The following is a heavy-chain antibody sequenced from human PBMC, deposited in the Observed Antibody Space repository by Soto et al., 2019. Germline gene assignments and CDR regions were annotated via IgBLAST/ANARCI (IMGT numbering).Heavy chain of an antibody. CDR2: IIPIFGTA. D-gene: IGHD2-15*01. V-gene: IGHV1-69*12. J-gene: IGHJ6*02. CDR3: ARDEMVVATGSRPWHYYYGMAV. CDR1: GGTFSTYA. Sequence: QVQLVQSGAEVKKPGSSVKVSCKSSGGTFSTYAISWVRQAPGQGLEWMGGIIPIFGTANYAQKFQGRVTTPGEESPTAADVELMGLRSEDRAVYYCARDEMVVATGSRPWHYYYGMAVWGQGTTVTVSS.